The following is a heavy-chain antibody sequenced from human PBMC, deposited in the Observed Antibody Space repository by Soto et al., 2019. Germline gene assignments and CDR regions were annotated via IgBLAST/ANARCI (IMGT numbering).Heavy chain of an antibody. V-gene: IGHV4-59*01. CDR2: IYNIVSA. Sequence: SETLSLTCTVSGGSISSYYWSWIRQPPGKGLEWIGHIYNIVSANYNPSLKSRVTISVDTSKNQISLKLNSVTAADTAVYYWARDYYYDSRGHPGAYYYGMDVWGQGTTVTVSS. J-gene: IGHJ6*02. CDR3: ARDYYYDSRGHPGAYYYGMDV. D-gene: IGHD3-22*01. CDR1: GGSISSYY.